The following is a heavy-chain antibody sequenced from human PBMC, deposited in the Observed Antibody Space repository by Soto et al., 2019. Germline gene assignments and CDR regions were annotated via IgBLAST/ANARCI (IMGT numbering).Heavy chain of an antibody. CDR2: IYYSGST. V-gene: IGHV4-59*01. Sequence: QVQLQESGPVLVKPSETLSLTCTVSGGSISSYYWSWIRQPPGKGLEWIGYIYYSGSTNYNPPLTSRVTISVDTSKNQFSLKLSSVTAADTAVYYCARGDGDYRFWFDPWGQGTLVTVSS. CDR1: GGSISSYY. CDR3: ARGDGDYRFWFDP. J-gene: IGHJ5*02. D-gene: IGHD4-17*01.